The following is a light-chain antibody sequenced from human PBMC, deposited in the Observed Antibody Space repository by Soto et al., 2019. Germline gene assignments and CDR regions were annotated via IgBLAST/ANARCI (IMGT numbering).Light chain of an antibody. V-gene: IGKV3-15*01. Sequence: EIVMTQSPATLSVSPGERATLSCRASQSVTSSLAWYQQKPGQAPRLLIYGASTRATAIPPRFSGSGSGTEFTLTISSLQSEDFAVYYCHQYSNWPTWTFGQGTKVDIK. J-gene: IGKJ1*01. CDR1: QSVTSS. CDR3: HQYSNWPTWT. CDR2: GAS.